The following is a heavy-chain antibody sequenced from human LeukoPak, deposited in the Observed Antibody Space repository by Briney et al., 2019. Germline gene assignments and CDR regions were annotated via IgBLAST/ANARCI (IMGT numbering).Heavy chain of an antibody. D-gene: IGHD3-16*01. J-gene: IGHJ4*02. V-gene: IGHV3-9*01. Sequence: PGRSLRLSCAASGFTFDDYAMHWVRQAPGKGLEWVSGISWNSGSIGHADSVKGRFTISRDNAKNSLYLQMNSLRAEDTALYYCARGSYFDYWGQGTLVTVSS. CDR1: GFTFDDYA. CDR2: ISWNSGSI. CDR3: ARGSYFDY.